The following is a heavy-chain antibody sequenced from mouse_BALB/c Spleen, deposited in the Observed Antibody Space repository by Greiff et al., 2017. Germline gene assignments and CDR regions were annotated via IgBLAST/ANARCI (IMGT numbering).Heavy chain of an antibody. V-gene: IGHV5-6*01. CDR2: ISSGGSYT. D-gene: IGHD1-1*01. CDR3: ARHDGSSYRNYYAMDY. Sequence: EVQVVESGGDLVKPGGSLKLSCAASGFTFSSYGMSWVRQTPDKRLEWVATISSGGSYTYYPDSVKGRFTISRDNAKNTLYLQMSSLKSEDTAMYYCARHDGSSYRNYYAMDYWGQGTSVTVSS. J-gene: IGHJ4*01. CDR1: GFTFSSYG.